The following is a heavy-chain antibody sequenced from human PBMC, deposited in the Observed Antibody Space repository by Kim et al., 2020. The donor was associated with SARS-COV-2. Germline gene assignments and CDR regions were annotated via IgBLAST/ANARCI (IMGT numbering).Heavy chain of an antibody. D-gene: IGHD5-12*01. J-gene: IGHJ4*02. CDR1: GFTFSSYG. V-gene: IGHV3-33*06. CDR2: IWYDGSNK. CDR3: AKESYSGKPLGLDY. Sequence: GGSLRLSCAASGFTFSSYGMHWVRQAPGKGLEWVAVIWYDGSNKYYADSVKGRFTISRDNSKNTLYLQMNSLRAEDTAVYYCAKESYSGKPLGLDYWGQGTLVTVSS.